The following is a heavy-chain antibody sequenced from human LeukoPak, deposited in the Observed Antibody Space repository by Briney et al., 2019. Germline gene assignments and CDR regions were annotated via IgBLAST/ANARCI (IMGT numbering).Heavy chain of an antibody. CDR3: AKDYNWGWDY. D-gene: IGHD7-27*01. J-gene: IGHJ4*02. CDR1: GFTFSSYG. Sequence: PGGSLRLSCAASGFTFSSYGMHWVHQAPGKGLEWVTYIRSDRSSKYYADSVKGRFSISRDNSKKTLYLQMNSLRPEDTSVYYCAKDYNWGWDYWGQGTLATVSS. CDR2: IRSDRSSK. V-gene: IGHV3-30*02.